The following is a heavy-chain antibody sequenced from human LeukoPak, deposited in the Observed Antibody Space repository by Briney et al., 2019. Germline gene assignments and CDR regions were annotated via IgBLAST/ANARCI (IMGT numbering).Heavy chain of an antibody. CDR3: ARAGRRYSYVGGDYMDV. J-gene: IGHJ6*03. V-gene: IGHV1-2*06. Sequence: ASVKVSCKASGYTFTGYYMHWVRQAPGQGLEWMGRINPNSGGTNYAQKFQGRVTMTRDTSISTAYMELSRLRSDDTAVYYCARAGRRYSYVGGDYMDVWGKGTTVTVSS. CDR2: INPNSGGT. D-gene: IGHD5-18*01. CDR1: GYTFTGYY.